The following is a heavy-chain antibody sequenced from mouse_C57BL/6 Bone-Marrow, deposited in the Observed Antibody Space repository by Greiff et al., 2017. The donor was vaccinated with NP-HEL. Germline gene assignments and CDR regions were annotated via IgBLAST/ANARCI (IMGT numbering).Heavy chain of an antibody. CDR2: IYPGSGST. D-gene: IGHD2-2*01. Sequence: VQLQQSGAELVKPGASVQMSCKASGYTFTSYWITWVKQRPGQGLEWIGDIYPGSGSTNYNEKFKSKATLTVDTSSSTAYMQLISLTSEDSAVYYCARRVYYGYDWYFDVWGTGTTVTVSS. J-gene: IGHJ1*03. CDR1: GYTFTSYW. V-gene: IGHV1-55*01. CDR3: ARRVYYGYDWYFDV.